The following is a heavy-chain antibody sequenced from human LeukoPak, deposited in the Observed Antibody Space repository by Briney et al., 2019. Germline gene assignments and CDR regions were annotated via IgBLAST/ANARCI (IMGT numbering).Heavy chain of an antibody. J-gene: IGHJ4*02. CDR3: AREGYYDSSGYFDY. CDR1: GFTVSSNY. V-gene: IGHV3-53*01. D-gene: IGHD3-22*01. CDR2: IYSGDST. Sequence: TGGSLRLSCAASGFTVSSNYMSWVRQAPGKGLEWVSVIYSGDSTYYADSVKGRFTISRDSSKNTLYLQMNSLRAEDTALYYCAREGYYDSSGYFDYWGQGTLVTVSS.